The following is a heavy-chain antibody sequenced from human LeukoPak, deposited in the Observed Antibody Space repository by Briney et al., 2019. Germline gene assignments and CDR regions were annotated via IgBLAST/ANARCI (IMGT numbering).Heavy chain of an antibody. Sequence: PGGSLRLSCAASGFTFSSYAMSWVRQAPGKGLEWVSAISGGSTYYADSVKGRFTISRDNSKNTLYLQMNSLRAEDTAVYYCARKIGFSSSWYYGRHYFDYWGQGTLVTVSS. CDR3: ARKIGFSSSWYYGRHYFDY. CDR2: ISGGST. D-gene: IGHD6-13*01. CDR1: GFTFSSYA. J-gene: IGHJ4*02. V-gene: IGHV3-23*01.